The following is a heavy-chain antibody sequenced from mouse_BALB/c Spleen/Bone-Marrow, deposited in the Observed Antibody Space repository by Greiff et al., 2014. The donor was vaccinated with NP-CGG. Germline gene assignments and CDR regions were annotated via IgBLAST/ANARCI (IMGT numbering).Heavy chain of an antibody. J-gene: IGHJ2*01. CDR2: IDPANGNT. V-gene: IGHV14-3*02. D-gene: IGHD1-1*01. CDR3: ARYYDGYYFDY. CDR1: GFNIKDTY. Sequence: EVQRVESGAELVKPGASVKLSCTASGFNIKDTYMHWVKQRPEQGLEWIGRIDPANGNTKYDPKFQGKATITADTSSNTAYLQLSSLTSEDTAVYYCARYYDGYYFDYWGQGTTLTVSS.